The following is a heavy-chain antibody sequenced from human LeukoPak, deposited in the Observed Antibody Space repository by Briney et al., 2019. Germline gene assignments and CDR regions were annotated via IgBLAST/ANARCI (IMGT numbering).Heavy chain of an antibody. V-gene: IGHV3-48*03. J-gene: IGHJ6*04. CDR2: ISSSGSTI. CDR1: GFTFSSYE. D-gene: IGHD6-19*01. Sequence: GGSLRLSCAASGFTFSSYEMNWVRQAPGKGLEWVSYISSSGSTIYYADSVKGRFTISRDNAKNPLYLQMNSLRAEDTAVYYCARGGIAVAGTNYYYGMDVWGKGTTVTVSS. CDR3: ARGGIAVAGTNYYYGMDV.